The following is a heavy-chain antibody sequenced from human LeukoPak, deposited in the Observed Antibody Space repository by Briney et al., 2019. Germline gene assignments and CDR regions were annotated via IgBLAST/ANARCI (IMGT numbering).Heavy chain of an antibody. V-gene: IGHV4-59*01. D-gene: IGHD3-22*01. Sequence: SETLSLTCAVYGGSFSGYYWSWIRQPPGKGLEWIGYIYYSGSTNYNPSLKSRVTISVDTSKNQFSLKLSSVTAADTAVYYCARDRFYDSSGYYYFWYFDLWGRGTLVTVSS. CDR1: GGSFSGYY. CDR2: IYYSGST. J-gene: IGHJ2*01. CDR3: ARDRFYDSSGYYYFWYFDL.